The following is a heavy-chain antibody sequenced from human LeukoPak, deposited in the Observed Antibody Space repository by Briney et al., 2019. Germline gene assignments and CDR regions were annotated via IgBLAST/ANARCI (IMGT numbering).Heavy chain of an antibody. V-gene: IGHV3-48*04. CDR3: ARDRSDYYDSSGPEYRDAFDI. D-gene: IGHD3-22*01. CDR2: ISSSSSTI. J-gene: IGHJ3*02. Sequence: GGSLRLSCAASGFTFSSYSMNWVRQAPGKGLEWVSYISSSSSTIYYADPVKGRFTISRDNAKNSLYLQMNSLRAEDTAVYYCARDRSDYYDSSGPEYRDAFDIWGQGTMVTVSS. CDR1: GFTFSSYS.